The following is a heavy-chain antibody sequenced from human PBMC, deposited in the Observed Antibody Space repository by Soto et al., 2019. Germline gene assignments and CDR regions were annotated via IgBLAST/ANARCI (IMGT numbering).Heavy chain of an antibody. J-gene: IGHJ4*02. CDR1: GVSLDNFF. Sequence: PSEPLSLTRTVSGVSLDNFFWSWIRQPPGKGLEGIRYVSQGGTAAYMPEGETTGYNPSVKIRATISLDLTKNQLSLQLPSLTAADTAVYYCARDRGVFIVFSPRLRESFDFWAQGSLVTGSS. V-gene: IGHV4-59*12. CDR2: VSQGGTAAYMPEGETT. CDR3: ARDRGVFIVFSPRLRESFDF. D-gene: IGHD3-16*01.